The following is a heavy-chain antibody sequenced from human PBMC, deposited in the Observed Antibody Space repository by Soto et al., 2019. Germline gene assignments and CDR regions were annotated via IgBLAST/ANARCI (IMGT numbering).Heavy chain of an antibody. V-gene: IGHV1-69*06. J-gene: IGHJ3*02. CDR1: GGTFSSYA. CDR3: ARATYPHNAFDI. CDR2: IIPIFGTA. Sequence: SVKVSFKASGGTFSSYAISWVRQAPGQGLEWMGGIIPIFGTANYAQKFQGRVTITADKSTSTAYMELSSLRSEDTAVYYCARATYPHNAFDIWGQGTMVTVSS.